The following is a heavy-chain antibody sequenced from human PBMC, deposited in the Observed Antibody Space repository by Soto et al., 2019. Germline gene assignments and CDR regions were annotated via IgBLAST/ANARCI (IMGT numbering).Heavy chain of an antibody. CDR3: ARDGVGATPAYYCGMDV. D-gene: IGHD1-26*01. V-gene: IGHV1-69*01. CDR1: GGTFSSYA. CDR2: IIPIFGTA. J-gene: IGHJ6*02. Sequence: QVQLVQSGAEVKKPGSSVKVSCKASGGTFSSYAISWVRQAPGQGLEWMGGIIPIFGTANYAQKFQGRVTITADESTSTDYMELSSLRSEDTAVYYCARDGVGATPAYYCGMDVWGQGTTVTVSS.